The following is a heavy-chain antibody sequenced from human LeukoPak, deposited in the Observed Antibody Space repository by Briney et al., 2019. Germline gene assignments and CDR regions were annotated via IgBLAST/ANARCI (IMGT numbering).Heavy chain of an antibody. CDR1: GFTFSSYE. Sequence: PGGSLRLSCAASGFTFSSYEMNWVRQAPGKGLEWVSYISSSGSTIYYADSVKGRFTISRDNAKNSLYLQMNSLRAEDTAVYYCARDATRGYDILTGYFSHYYYYMDVWGKGTTVTVSS. D-gene: IGHD3-9*01. CDR3: ARDATRGYDILTGYFSHYYYYMDV. V-gene: IGHV3-48*03. CDR2: ISSSGSTI. J-gene: IGHJ6*03.